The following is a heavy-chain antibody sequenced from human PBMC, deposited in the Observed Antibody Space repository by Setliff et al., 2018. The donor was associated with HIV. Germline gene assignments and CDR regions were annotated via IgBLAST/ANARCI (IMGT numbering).Heavy chain of an antibody. V-gene: IGHV3-23*01. CDR3: TKGVQRFRPYYFDS. D-gene: IGHD3-10*01. CDR2: ISGSGGST. Sequence: GGSLRLSCAASGFTFSSYAMSWVRQAPGKGLEWVSGISGSGGSTYYADSVTGRFIISRDNSKNTLFLQMNSLKVEDTAIYYCTKGVQRFRPYYFDSWGQGALVTVSS. CDR1: GFTFSSYA. J-gene: IGHJ4*02.